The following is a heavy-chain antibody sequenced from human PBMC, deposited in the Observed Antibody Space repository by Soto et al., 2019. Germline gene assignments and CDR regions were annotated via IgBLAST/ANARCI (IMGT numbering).Heavy chain of an antibody. CDR3: ARAGGTQLFDY. CDR1: GYTFTSHG. Sequence: ASVKVSCKASGYTFTSHGISWVRQAPGQGLEWMGWVSAYSGNTKYAQNVQGRVTMTTDRSTTTAYMELRSLRSDDTAVYYCARAGGTQLFDYWGQGTLVTVSS. D-gene: IGHD1-1*01. CDR2: VSAYSGNT. V-gene: IGHV1-18*04. J-gene: IGHJ4*02.